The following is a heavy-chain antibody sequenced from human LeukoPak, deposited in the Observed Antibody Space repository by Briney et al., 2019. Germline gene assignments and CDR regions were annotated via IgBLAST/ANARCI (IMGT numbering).Heavy chain of an antibody. Sequence: GGSLRLSCAASGFTFNDYYMSWIRQAPGKGLEWLSYINIGGTNTHYADSVKGGFTISRDNAKKSLYLEMNTPRAEDTAVYYCATDGAGFDTWGQGVLVTVSS. CDR2: INIGGTNT. CDR3: ATDGAGFDT. V-gene: IGHV3-11*01. CDR1: GFTFNDYY. J-gene: IGHJ5*02.